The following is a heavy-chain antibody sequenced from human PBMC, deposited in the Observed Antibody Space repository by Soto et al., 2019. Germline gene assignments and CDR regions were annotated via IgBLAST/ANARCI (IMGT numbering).Heavy chain of an antibody. CDR1: GGSISSYY. D-gene: IGHD2-2*02. CDR3: ARAPLYCSSTSCYRYYYGMDV. Sequence: SETLSLTCTVSGGSISSYYWSWIRQPAGKGLEWIGRIYTSGSTNYNPSLKSRVTMSVDTSKNQFSLKLSSVTAADTAVYYCARAPLYCSSTSCYRYYYGMDVWGQGTTVTVSS. CDR2: IYTSGST. V-gene: IGHV4-4*07. J-gene: IGHJ6*02.